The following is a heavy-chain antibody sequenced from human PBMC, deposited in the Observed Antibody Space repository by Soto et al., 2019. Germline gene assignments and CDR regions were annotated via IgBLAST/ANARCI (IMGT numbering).Heavy chain of an antibody. V-gene: IGHV4-39*07. CDR3: ARGSSPGVTMVRGVIGYYGMDV. Sequence: PSETLSLTCSVSGGSISSGYYYWSWIRQPPGKGLEWIGEINHSGSTNYNPSLKSRVTISVDTSKNQFSLKLSSVTAADTAVYYCARGSSPGVTMVRGVIGYYGMDVWGQGTTVTVSS. J-gene: IGHJ6*02. D-gene: IGHD3-10*01. CDR1: GGSISSGYYY. CDR2: INHSGST.